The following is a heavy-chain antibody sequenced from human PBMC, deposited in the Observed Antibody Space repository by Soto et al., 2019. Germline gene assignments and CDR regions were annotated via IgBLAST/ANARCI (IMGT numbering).Heavy chain of an antibody. CDR3: ARVGAAYCGGDCNLEYDNGMDV. Sequence: QVQLVQSGAEVKKPGSSVKVSCKASGGTFSSYAISWVRQAPGQGLEWMGGIIPIFGTANYAQKFKGRVRIAAEKSTSEASLELSSRRSEDRAVYYCARVGAAYCGGDCNLEYDNGMDVWGKGPTATASS. V-gene: IGHV1-69*06. J-gene: IGHJ6*04. D-gene: IGHD2-21*02. CDR2: IIPIFGTA. CDR1: GGTFSSYA.